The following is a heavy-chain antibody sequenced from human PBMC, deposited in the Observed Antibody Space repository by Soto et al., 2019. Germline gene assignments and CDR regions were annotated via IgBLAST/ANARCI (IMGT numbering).Heavy chain of an antibody. CDR1: GGSVTSGSYY. Sequence: QVQLQESGPGLVKPSETLSLTCTVSGGSVTSGSYYWSWIRQPPGKGLEWIGYIYDSGSTKYNPSLKSRVTISIDTSKKQVSLRLSSVTAADTAVYYCAKDQGLAVAVFDYWGQGTLVTVSS. CDR3: AKDQGLAVAVFDY. V-gene: IGHV4-61*01. D-gene: IGHD6-19*01. CDR2: IYDSGST. J-gene: IGHJ4*02.